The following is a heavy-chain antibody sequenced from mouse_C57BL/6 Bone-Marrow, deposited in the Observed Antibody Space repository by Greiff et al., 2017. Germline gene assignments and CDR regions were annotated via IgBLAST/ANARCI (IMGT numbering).Heavy chain of an antibody. CDR1: GYTFTSYG. CDR2: IYPRSGNT. CDR3: ARSPIYDGYLDY. J-gene: IGHJ2*01. D-gene: IGHD2-3*01. V-gene: IGHV1-81*01. Sequence: QVQLKESGAELARPGASVKLSCKASGYTFTSYGISWVKQRTGQGLEWIGEIYPRSGNTYYNEKFKGQATLTADKSSSTAYMELRSLTSEDSAVYFCARSPIYDGYLDYWGQGTTLTVSS.